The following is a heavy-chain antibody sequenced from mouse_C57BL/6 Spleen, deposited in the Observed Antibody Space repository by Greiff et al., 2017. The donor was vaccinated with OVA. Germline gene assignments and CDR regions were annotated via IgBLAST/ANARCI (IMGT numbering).Heavy chain of an antibody. CDR1: GYTFTSYW. V-gene: IGHV1-61*01. CDR2: IYPSDSET. J-gene: IGHJ4*01. Sequence: QVQLQQPGAELVRPGSSVKLSCKASGYTFTSYWMDWVKQRPGQGLEWIGNIYPSDSETHYNQKFKDKATLTVDKSSSTAYMQLSSLTSEDSAVYYCAREEGYYYGSSSYYYAMDYWGQGTSVTVSS. D-gene: IGHD1-1*01. CDR3: AREEGYYYGSSSYYYAMDY.